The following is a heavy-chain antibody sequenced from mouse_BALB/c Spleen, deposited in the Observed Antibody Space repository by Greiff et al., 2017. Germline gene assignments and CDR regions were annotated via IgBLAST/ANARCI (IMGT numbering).Heavy chain of an antibody. D-gene: IGHD1-1*02. CDR3: VREENYGPLYAMDY. CDR2: IRSKSNNYAT. V-gene: IGHV10-3*03. Sequence: EVKVIESGGGLVQPTGSLKISCAASGFTFNTYAMHWVCQAPGKGLEWVARIRSKSNNYATYYADSVKDRFTISRDDSQSMLYLQMNNLKTEDTARYYCVREENYGPLYAMDYWGQGTSVTVSS. J-gene: IGHJ4*01. CDR1: GFTFNTYA.